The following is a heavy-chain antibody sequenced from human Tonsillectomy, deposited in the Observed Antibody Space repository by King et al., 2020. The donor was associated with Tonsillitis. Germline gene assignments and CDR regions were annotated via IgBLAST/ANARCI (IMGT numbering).Heavy chain of an antibody. Sequence: VQLVESGGGLVQPGRSLRLSCAASGFNFDDYAMHWVRHAPGKGLEWVSGISWNSGSIGYADSVKGRFTISRDNAKNSLYLQMNSLRAEDTALYSCAKCIGCYSSHYNYGMDVWGQGTTVTVSS. CDR2: ISWNSGSI. V-gene: IGHV3-9*01. D-gene: IGHD3-10*01. CDR1: GFNFDDYA. CDR3: AKCIGCYSSHYNYGMDV. J-gene: IGHJ6*02.